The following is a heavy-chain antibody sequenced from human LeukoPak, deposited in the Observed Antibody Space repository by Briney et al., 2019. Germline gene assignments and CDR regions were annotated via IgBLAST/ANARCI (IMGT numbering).Heavy chain of an antibody. CDR1: GGSLSTYY. CDR2: IYYSGST. CDR3: ARGPPMVRGPGNWFDP. J-gene: IGHJ5*02. D-gene: IGHD3-10*01. V-gene: IGHV4-59*01. Sequence: SETLSLTCTVSGGSLSTYYWSWLRQPPGKGLEWIGYIYYSGSTNYNPSLKSRVTISVDTSKNQFSLKLSSVTAADTAVYYCARGPPMVRGPGNWFDPWGQGTLVTVSS.